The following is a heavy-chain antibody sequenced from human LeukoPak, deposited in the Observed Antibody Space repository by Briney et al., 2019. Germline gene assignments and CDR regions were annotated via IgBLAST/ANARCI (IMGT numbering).Heavy chain of an antibody. CDR3: ATTRRGYSYGSY. Sequence: SETLSLTCAVYGGSFSGYYWSWIRQPPGKGLEWIGEINHSGSTNYNPSLKSRVTISVDTSKNQFSLKLSSVTAADTAVYYCATTRRGYSYGSYWGQGTLVTVSS. CDR2: INHSGST. D-gene: IGHD5-18*01. J-gene: IGHJ4*02. CDR1: GGSFSGYY. V-gene: IGHV4-34*01.